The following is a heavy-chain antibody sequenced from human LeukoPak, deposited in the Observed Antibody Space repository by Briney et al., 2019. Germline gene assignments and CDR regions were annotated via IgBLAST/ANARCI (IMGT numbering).Heavy chain of an antibody. CDR2: IYYSGST. CDR1: GGSISSYY. Sequence: PSETLSLTCTVSGGSISSYYWSWIRQPPGKGLEWIGYIYYSGSTNYNPSLKSRVTISVDTSKNQLSLKLSSVTAADTAVHYCARVSDSSGYYYGVFSYWGQGTLVTVSS. J-gene: IGHJ4*02. CDR3: ARVSDSSGYYYGVFSY. D-gene: IGHD3-22*01. V-gene: IGHV4-59*01.